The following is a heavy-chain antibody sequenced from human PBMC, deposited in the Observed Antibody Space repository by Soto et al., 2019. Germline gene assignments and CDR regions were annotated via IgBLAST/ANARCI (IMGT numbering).Heavy chain of an antibody. CDR1: GYIFTSYG. CDR3: ARDLIVTGTYFDY. J-gene: IGHJ4*02. V-gene: IGHV1-18*04. D-gene: IGHD3-9*01. Sequence: ASVKVSCKASGYIFTSYGITWVRQAPGQGLEWMGWISTYNGNTNYAQKLQDGVTMTTDTSTSTAYMELRSLRSDDTAVYYCARDLIVTGTYFDYWGQGTLVTVSS. CDR2: ISTYNGNT.